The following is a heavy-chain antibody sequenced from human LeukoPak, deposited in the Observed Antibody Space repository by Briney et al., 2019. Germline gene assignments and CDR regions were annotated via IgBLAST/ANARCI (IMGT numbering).Heavy chain of an antibody. CDR1: GGSISSDGYS. Sequence: SETLSLTCAVSGGSISSDGYSWSWIRQPPGKGLEWIGSIYYSGSTYHNPSLKSRVTISVDTSKNQFYLKLTSVTAADTAVYYCARDRSGTYDSWGQGTPVTVSS. V-gene: IGHV4-30-2*03. D-gene: IGHD1-26*01. CDR3: ARDRSGTYDS. CDR2: IYYSGST. J-gene: IGHJ4*02.